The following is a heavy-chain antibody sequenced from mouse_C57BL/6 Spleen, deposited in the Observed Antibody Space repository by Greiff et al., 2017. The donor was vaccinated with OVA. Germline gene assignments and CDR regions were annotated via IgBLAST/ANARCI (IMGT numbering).Heavy chain of an antibody. J-gene: IGHJ1*03. Sequence: VQLQQSGPELVKPGASVKMSCKASGYTFTDYNMHWVKQSHGKSLEWIGYINPNNGGTSYNQKFKGKATLTVNKSSSTAYMELRSLTSEDSAVYYCARSGYYGSSWYFDVWGTGTTVTVSS. V-gene: IGHV1-22*01. CDR1: GYTFTDYN. CDR2: INPNNGGT. CDR3: ARSGYYGSSWYFDV. D-gene: IGHD1-1*01.